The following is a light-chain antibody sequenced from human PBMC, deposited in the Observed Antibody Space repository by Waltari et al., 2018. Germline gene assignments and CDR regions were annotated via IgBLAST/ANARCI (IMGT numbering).Light chain of an antibody. J-gene: IGLJ3*02. V-gene: IGLV1-51*01. CDR1: SSNIAHRY. Sequence: QSVLTQAPSVSAAPGQKVTISCAGSSSNIAHRYVSWYQQFPGTAPKPLIYDNDKRPSGIPDRFSASKSGTSATLDITGLQTGDEANYYCETWDTSLSAWVFGGGTKLTVL. CDR3: ETWDTSLSAWV. CDR2: DND.